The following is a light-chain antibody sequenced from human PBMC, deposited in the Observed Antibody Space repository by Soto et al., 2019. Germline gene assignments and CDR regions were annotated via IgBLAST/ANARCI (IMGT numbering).Light chain of an antibody. CDR3: QQYNSWPET. CDR2: YAS. V-gene: IGKV3-15*01. CDR1: QNVANY. Sequence: EIVLTQSPATPSLSPGERATLSCRASQNVANYLDWYQQKPGQAPRLLIYYASTRATGIPDRFSGSGSGTEFTLTISSLQSEDFAVYYCQQYNSWPETFGQGTKVDIK. J-gene: IGKJ1*01.